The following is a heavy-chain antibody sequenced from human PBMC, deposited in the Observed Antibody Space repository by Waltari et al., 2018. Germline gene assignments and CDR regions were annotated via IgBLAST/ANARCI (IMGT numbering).Heavy chain of an antibody. CDR2: ISSKSTYI. J-gene: IGHJ5*02. CDR3: ARDTIFYGSGSYDP. Sequence: QLVESGGGLVKPGSSLRLSCAASGFSFSDYNMHWLRRAPGKGLEWLSSISSKSTYIYYADSVRGRFSISRDNAENSLFLQMNNLRGEDTAVYYCARDTIFYGSGSYDPWGQGTRVTVSS. D-gene: IGHD3-10*01. CDR1: GFSFSDYN. V-gene: IGHV3-21*01.